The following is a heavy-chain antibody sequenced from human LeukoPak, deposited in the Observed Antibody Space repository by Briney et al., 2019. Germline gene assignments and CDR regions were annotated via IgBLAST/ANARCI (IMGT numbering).Heavy chain of an antibody. D-gene: IGHD6-13*01. V-gene: IGHV3-21*01. CDR1: GFTFSGYS. J-gene: IGHJ4*02. Sequence: GGSLRLSCAASGFTFSGYSMNWVRQAPGKGLEWVSSISTGSNYIYYADSVKGRFTISRDDAKNSLYLQMNSLRAEDTAVYYCARGSSSLDYWGRGTLVTVSS. CDR3: ARGSSSLDY. CDR2: ISTGSNYI.